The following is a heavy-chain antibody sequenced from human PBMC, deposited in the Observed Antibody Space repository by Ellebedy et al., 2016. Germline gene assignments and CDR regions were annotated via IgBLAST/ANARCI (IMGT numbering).Heavy chain of an antibody. Sequence: GGSLRLXXAASGFTFKTYAMSWVRQAPGEGLEWVSTLSGSGPKTYYADSVQGRFTISRDNSKSTLYLQMNSLRVEDTALYFCAKGTMDYLHHWGQGTLVTVSS. V-gene: IGHV3-23*01. J-gene: IGHJ4*02. D-gene: IGHD3-10*01. CDR2: LSGSGPKT. CDR1: GFTFKTYA. CDR3: AKGTMDYLHH.